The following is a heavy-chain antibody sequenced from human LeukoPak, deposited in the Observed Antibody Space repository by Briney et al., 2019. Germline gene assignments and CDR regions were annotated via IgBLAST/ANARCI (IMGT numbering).Heavy chain of an antibody. CDR1: ALTFSNAW. Sequence: PGGSLRLSCAASALTFSNAWMSWVRQAPGKGLEWVGRIKGNTDGGTTDYAAPVKGRFTISRDDSKNTLYLQMNSLKTEDTAVYYCTTEKGEYYDILTGYYRRMYYFDYWGQGTLVTVSS. J-gene: IGHJ4*02. D-gene: IGHD3-9*01. CDR3: TTEKGEYYDILTGYYRRMYYFDY. CDR2: IKGNTDGGTT. V-gene: IGHV3-15*01.